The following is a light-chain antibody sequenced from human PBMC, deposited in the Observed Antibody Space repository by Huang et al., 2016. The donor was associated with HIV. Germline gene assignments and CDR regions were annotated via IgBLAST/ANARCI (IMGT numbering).Light chain of an antibody. V-gene: IGKV4-1*01. CDR1: QSILYSSNNKNY. CDR3: QQYYNTPPT. Sequence: DIVMTQSPDSLAVSLGERATINCKSSQSILYSSNNKNYLAWYQQKPGQPPKLLIYWASTRESGGPDRFSGSGSGTDFTLTISSLQAEDVAVYCCQQYYNTPPTFGRGTKVEVK. CDR2: WAS. J-gene: IGKJ1*01.